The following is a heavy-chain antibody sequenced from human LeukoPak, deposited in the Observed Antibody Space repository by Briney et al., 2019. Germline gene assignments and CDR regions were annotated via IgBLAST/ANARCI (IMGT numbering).Heavy chain of an antibody. D-gene: IGHD6-13*01. J-gene: IGHJ4*02. CDR1: GYTFTGYY. CDR3: ARQEYRSSWYSEYYFDY. Sequence: GASVKVSCKASGYTFTGYYMHWVRQAPGQGLEWMGWINPNSGGTNYAQKFQGRVTMTRDTSISTAYMELSRLRSDDTAVYYCARQEYRSSWYSEYYFDYWGQGTLVTVSS. V-gene: IGHV1-2*02. CDR2: INPNSGGT.